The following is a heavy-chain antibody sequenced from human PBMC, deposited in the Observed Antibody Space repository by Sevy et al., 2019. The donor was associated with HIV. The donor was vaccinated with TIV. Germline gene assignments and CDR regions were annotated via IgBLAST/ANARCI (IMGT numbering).Heavy chain of an antibody. CDR3: ARVITIFGMVTIHPHYYGMDV. J-gene: IGHJ6*02. D-gene: IGHD3-3*01. CDR2: INPNSGGT. V-gene: IGHV1-2*02. CDR1: GYTFTGYY. Sequence: ASVKVSCKASGYTFTGYYMHSVRQAPGQGLEWMGWINPNSGGTNYAQKFQGRVTMTRDTSISTAYMELSRLRSDDTAVYYCARVITIFGMVTIHPHYYGMDVWGQGTTVTVSS.